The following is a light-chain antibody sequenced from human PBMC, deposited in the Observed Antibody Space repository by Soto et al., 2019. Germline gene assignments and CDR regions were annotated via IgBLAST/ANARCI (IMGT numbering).Light chain of an antibody. V-gene: IGKV1-27*01. J-gene: IGKJ2*01. Sequence: DIQMTQSPSSLSASVGDRVTITCRASPGISNFVAWYQQKPGKAPNLLIYEASNLESGVPSRFIGSGFETDVTLTISSLPPEDVRIYYCQNINSAPYTFGQGTKLEIK. CDR3: QNINSAPYT. CDR2: EAS. CDR1: PGISNF.